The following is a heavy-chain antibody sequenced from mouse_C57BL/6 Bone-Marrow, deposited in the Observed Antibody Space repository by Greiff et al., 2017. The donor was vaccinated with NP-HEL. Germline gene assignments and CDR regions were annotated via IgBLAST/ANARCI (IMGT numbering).Heavy chain of an antibody. D-gene: IGHD1-1*01. CDR2: IYPGSGST. J-gene: IGHJ3*01. Sequence: QVQLQQPGAELVKPGASVKMSCKASGYTFTSYWITWVKQRPGQGLEWIGDIYPGSGSTNYNEKFKSKATLTVDTSSSTAYMQLSSLTSEDSAVYYCARGGYYGSSYERFAYWGQGTLVTVSA. CDR3: ARGGYYGSSYERFAY. V-gene: IGHV1-55*01. CDR1: GYTFTSYW.